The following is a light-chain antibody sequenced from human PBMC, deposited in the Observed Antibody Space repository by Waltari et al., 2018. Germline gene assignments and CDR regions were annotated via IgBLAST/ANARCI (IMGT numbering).Light chain of an antibody. Sequence: QSALTQPPSASGSPGQSVTISCTGTSSDVGGYNYVSWYQQHPGKAPKLMIYEVSKRPSGVPDRFPGSKSGNTASLTVSGLQAEDEADYYCSSYAGSNNVFGTGTKVTVL. CDR3: SSYAGSNNV. V-gene: IGLV2-8*01. CDR2: EVS. J-gene: IGLJ1*01. CDR1: SSDVGGYNY.